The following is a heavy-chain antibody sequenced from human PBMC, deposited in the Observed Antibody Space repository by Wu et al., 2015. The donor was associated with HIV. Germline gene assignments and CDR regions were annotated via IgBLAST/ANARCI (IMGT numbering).Heavy chain of an antibody. J-gene: IGHJ6*02. CDR2: INPNSGGT. Sequence: QVQLVQSGAEVKKPGASVKVSCKASGYTFTGYYMHWVRQAPGQGLEWMGWINPNSGGTNYAQKFQGRVTMTRDTSISTAYMELSRLRSDDTAVYYCARFEMPYRIVGATIEDGMDVWGQGDHGHRLL. CDR3: ARFEMPYRIVGATIEDGMDV. V-gene: IGHV1-2*02. D-gene: IGHD1-26*01. CDR1: GYTFTGYY.